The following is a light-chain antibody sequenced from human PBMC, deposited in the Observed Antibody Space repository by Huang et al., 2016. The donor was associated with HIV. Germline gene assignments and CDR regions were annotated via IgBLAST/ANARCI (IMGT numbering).Light chain of an antibody. J-gene: IGKJ4*01. V-gene: IGKV1-33*01. CDR2: DAS. CDR3: QQYHR. Sequence: DIQLTQSLSSRSGFVGDRVTITCQASQDISNYLNWYQQKPEKAPEILIYDASNLETGVTSRFSGNKSGTDFTFTISSLRPEDIATYYSQQYHRFGGGTKVEIK. CDR1: QDISNY.